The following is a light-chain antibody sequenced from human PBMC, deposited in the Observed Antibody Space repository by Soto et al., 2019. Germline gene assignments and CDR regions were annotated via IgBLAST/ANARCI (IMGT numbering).Light chain of an antibody. CDR1: SSDFGSYKF. CDR2: ETS. Sequence: QSALTQPASVSGAPGQSVTISCTGTSSDFGSYKFVSWYQHHPGTVPKVIIYETSKRPSGVPDRFSGYKSGTTASLTISGLEADEAADYYHVSFSSSTTHVFGSGTKLTVL. J-gene: IGLJ6*01. CDR3: VSFSSSTTHV. V-gene: IGLV2-23*01.